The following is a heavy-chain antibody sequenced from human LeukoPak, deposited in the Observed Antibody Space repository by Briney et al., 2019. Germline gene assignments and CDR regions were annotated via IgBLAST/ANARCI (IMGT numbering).Heavy chain of an antibody. J-gene: IGHJ3*02. D-gene: IGHD6-19*01. CDR1: GGSISSSSYY. CDR2: IYYSGST. V-gene: IGHV4-39*01. Sequence: SETLSLTCTVSGGSISSSSYYWGWIRQPPGKGLEWIGSIYYSGSTYYNPSLKSRVTISVDTSKNQFSLKLSSVTAADTAVYYCAKTYSSGWYQTELDAFDIWGQGTMVTVSS. CDR3: AKTYSSGWYQTELDAFDI.